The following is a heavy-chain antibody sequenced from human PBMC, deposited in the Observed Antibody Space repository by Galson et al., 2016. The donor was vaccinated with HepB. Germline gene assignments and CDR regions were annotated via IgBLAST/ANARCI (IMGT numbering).Heavy chain of an antibody. CDR1: GFTFSGYA. Sequence: SLRLSCAASGFTFSGYAMAWVRQAPGKGLEWVSGMSDSDDIYYATTVKGRFTISRDNSKNTVYLQLTSLRAEDTTVYYCAKDKRGHSSAWYWYFDYWGPGTLVSVSS. J-gene: IGHJ4*02. V-gene: IGHV3-23*01. D-gene: IGHD6-13*01. CDR3: AKDKRGHSSAWYWYFDY. CDR2: MSDSDDI.